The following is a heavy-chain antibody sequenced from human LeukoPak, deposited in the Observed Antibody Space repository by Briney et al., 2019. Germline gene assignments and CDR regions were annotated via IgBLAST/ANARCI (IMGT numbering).Heavy chain of an antibody. J-gene: IGHJ4*02. CDR3: ARLASSGWSHCDY. CDR1: GGSMSSYY. V-gene: IGHV4-4*07. Sequence: SETLSLTCTVSGGSMSSYYWSFIRQSAGTGLEWLGRIHTSGTTWYNPSLKSRVTISVDTSKNQFSLKMNSVTAADTAVYYCARLASSGWSHCDYWGQGTLVTVSS. D-gene: IGHD6-19*01. CDR2: IHTSGTT.